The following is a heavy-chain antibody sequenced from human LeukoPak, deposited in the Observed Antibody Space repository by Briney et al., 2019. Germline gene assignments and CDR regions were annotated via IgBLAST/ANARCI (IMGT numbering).Heavy chain of an antibody. V-gene: IGHV4-59*12. CDR3: ARDGPTSVL. Sequence: SETLSLTCTVSGGSISSYYWSWIRQPPGKGLEWIGYIYYSGSTYYNTSLKSRVAISVDTSKNQFSLKLSSVTAADTAVYYCARDGPTSVLWGQGTLVTVSS. CDR2: IYYSGST. D-gene: IGHD1-1*01. J-gene: IGHJ4*02. CDR1: GGSISSYY.